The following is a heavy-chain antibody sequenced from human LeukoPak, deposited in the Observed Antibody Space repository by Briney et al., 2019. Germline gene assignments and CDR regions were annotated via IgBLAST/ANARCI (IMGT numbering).Heavy chain of an antibody. D-gene: IGHD3-16*02. J-gene: IGHJ4*02. CDR1: GGTFSSYA. V-gene: IGHV1-69*05. CDR2: IIPIFGTA. Sequence: GPSVKVPCKASGGTFSSYAISWVRQAPGQGLEWMGRIIPIFGTANYAQKFQGRVTITTDESTSTAYMELSSLRSEDTAVYYCARENYDYVWGSYRYTLGYYFDYWGQGTLVTVSS. CDR3: ARENYDYVWGSYRYTLGYYFDY.